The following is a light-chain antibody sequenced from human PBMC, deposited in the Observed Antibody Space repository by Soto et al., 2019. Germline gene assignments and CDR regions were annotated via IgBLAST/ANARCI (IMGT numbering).Light chain of an antibody. CDR2: GNS. J-gene: IGLJ3*02. V-gene: IGLV1-40*01. Sequence: QAVVTQPPSVSGAPGQRVTISCTGSSSNIGAGYDVHWYQQLPGTAPKLLIYGNSNRPSGVPDRFSGSKSGTSASLAITGLQAEDDADYYCQSYDSSLSGWVFGGGTKLTV. CDR3: QSYDSSLSGWV. CDR1: SSNIGAGYD.